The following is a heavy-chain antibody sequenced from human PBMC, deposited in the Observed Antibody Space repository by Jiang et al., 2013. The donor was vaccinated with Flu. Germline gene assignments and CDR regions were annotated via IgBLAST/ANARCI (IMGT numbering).Heavy chain of an antibody. CDR1: GGSISSSGYY. D-gene: IGHD3-22*01. CDR3: ARGRQTYYDSSGYNDY. J-gene: IGHJ4*02. CDR2: IFYSGST. Sequence: TCTVSGGSISSSGYYWSWIRQHPGKGLEWIGYIFYSGSTYYSPSLKSRITISLDTSKNQFSLKLSSVTAADTAVYYCARGRQTYYDSSGYNDYWGLGTLVTVSS. V-gene: IGHV4-31*03.